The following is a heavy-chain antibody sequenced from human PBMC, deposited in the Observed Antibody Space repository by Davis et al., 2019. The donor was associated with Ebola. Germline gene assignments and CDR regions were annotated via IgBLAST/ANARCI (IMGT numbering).Heavy chain of an antibody. V-gene: IGHV4-30-2*01. CDR3: ARGVVVTAIPGY. D-gene: IGHD2-21*02. CDR2: IYHSGST. Sequence: TLSLTCAVSGGSISSGGYSWSWIRQPPGKGLEWIGYIYHSGSTYYNPSLESRVTISVDTSRNQFSLNLNSVTAADTAVYYCARGVVVTAIPGYWGQGTLVTVSS. J-gene: IGHJ4*02. CDR1: GGSISSGGYS.